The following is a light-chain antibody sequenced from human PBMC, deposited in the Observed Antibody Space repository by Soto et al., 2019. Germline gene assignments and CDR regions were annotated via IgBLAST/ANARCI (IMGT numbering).Light chain of an antibody. V-gene: IGKV3-11*01. CDR2: DAS. J-gene: IGKJ4*01. CDR1: QSVRTD. CDR3: QQRSNWPGLT. Sequence: EIVLTQSPVTLSLSPEGRATLSGSASQSVRTDLAWYQVKPGQAPRLLIYDASSRATGIPARFSGSGSGTDFTLTISSLEPEDFAVYYCQQRSNWPGLTFGGGTKVDIK.